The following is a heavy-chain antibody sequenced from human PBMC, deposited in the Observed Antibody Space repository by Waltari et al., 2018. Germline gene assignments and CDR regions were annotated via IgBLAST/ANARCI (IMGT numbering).Heavy chain of an antibody. CDR3: ATYRWLGY. Sequence: EVQLVESGGGLVQPGGSLRLSCEVSEFDFSTCWMTWVRQASGRGLEWVANINYDGSEKNYVDSVKGRFFISRDNARKSLYLQMNSLRAEDTAVYYCATYRWLGYWGQGTLVTVSS. CDR2: INYDGSEK. D-gene: IGHD3-10*01. V-gene: IGHV3-7*03. CDR1: EFDFSTCW. J-gene: IGHJ4*02.